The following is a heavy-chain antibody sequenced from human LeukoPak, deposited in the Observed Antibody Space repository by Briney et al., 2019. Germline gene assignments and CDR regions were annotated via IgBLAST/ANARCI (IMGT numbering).Heavy chain of an antibody. CDR3: AKDRIRGYSSRGY. J-gene: IGHJ4*02. V-gene: IGHV3-23*01. D-gene: IGHD6-13*01. CDR2: ISGRGDST. Sequence: GGSLRLSCAASGFTFSSYAMSWVRQAPGKGLEWVSTISGRGDSTYYADSVKGRFTISRDNSKNTLYLQMNSLRAEDTAVYYCAKDRIRGYSSRGYWGQGTLVTVSS. CDR1: GFTFSSYA.